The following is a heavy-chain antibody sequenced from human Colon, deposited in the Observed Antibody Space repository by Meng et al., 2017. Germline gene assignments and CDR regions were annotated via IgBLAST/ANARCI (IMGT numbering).Heavy chain of an antibody. CDR2: ISPKSGGT. D-gene: IGHD6-13*01. Sequence: ASVKVSCKASGYTFTAYYIHWVRQAPGQGLEWMGRISPKSGGTNDAQKFQGRVTMNTDTSTNTAYMELTSLRSDDTGIYYCKRLIGAPGDPDTWGQGTQVTVSS. CDR3: KRLIGAPGDPDT. CDR1: GYTFTAYY. V-gene: IGHV1-2*05. J-gene: IGHJ5*02.